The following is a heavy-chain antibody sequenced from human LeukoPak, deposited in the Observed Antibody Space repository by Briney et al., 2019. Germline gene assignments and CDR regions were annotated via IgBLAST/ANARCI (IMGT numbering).Heavy chain of an antibody. CDR1: GDSISSGSYY. CDR3: ARVRYSNFYYYMDV. CDR2: IYSTGST. D-gene: IGHD4-11*01. Sequence: SQTLSLTCTVSGDSISSGSYYWSWIRQPAGKGLEWIGRIYSTGSTNYNPSLKSRVTISVDTSKNQFSLKLSSVTAADTAVYYCARVRYSNFYYYMDVWGKGTTVTVSS. J-gene: IGHJ6*03. V-gene: IGHV4-61*02.